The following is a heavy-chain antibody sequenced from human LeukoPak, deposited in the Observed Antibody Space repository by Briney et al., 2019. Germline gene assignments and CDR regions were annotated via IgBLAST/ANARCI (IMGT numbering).Heavy chain of an antibody. V-gene: IGHV3-48*04. CDR2: ISSSSSTI. CDR3: ARGEPTVVFY. D-gene: IGHD4-23*01. Sequence: GSLRLSCAASGFTFSSYSMNWVRQAPGKGLEWVSYISSSSSTIYYADSVKGRFTISRDNAKNSLYLQMNSLRAEDTAVYYCARGEPTVVFYWGQGTLVTVSS. J-gene: IGHJ4*02. CDR1: GFTFSSYS.